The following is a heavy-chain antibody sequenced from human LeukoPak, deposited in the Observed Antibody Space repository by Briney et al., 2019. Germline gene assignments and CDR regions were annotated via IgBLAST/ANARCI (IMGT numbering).Heavy chain of an antibody. CDR2: ISDSGGST. V-gene: IGHV3-23*01. Sequence: PGGSLRLSCAASGFTFSSYAMTWVRQAPGKGLEWVSSISDSGGSTNYADSVKGRFTISRDNSKNTLYLQMNSLRVEDTAVYYCAKDYESNNYLYFDYWGQGTLVPVSS. CDR1: GFTFSSYA. CDR3: AKDYESNNYLYFDY. D-gene: IGHD5-12*01. J-gene: IGHJ4*02.